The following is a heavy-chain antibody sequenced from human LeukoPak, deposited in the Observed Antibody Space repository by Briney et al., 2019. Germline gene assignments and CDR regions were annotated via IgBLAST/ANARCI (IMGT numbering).Heavy chain of an antibody. Sequence: ASVTVSCKASGYTFTSYGISWVRQAPGQGLEWMGWISAYNGNTNYAQKLQGRVTMTTDTSTSTAYMELRSLRSDDTAVYYCATYSSGYSSVYWGQGTLVTVSS. CDR2: ISAYNGNT. CDR1: GYTFTSYG. V-gene: IGHV1-18*01. CDR3: ATYSSGYSSVY. J-gene: IGHJ4*02. D-gene: IGHD3-22*01.